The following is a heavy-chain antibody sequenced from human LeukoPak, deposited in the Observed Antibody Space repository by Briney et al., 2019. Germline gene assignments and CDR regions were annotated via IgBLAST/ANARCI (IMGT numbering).Heavy chain of an antibody. CDR2: ISTGGSAI. CDR3: ASDIVSTSGDF. V-gene: IGHV3-48*04. J-gene: IGHJ4*02. D-gene: IGHD5/OR15-5a*01. Sequence: GGSLRLSCAASGFTFSTYTMNWVRQAPGKGLEWVSYISTGGSAIYYADSVKGRFTISRDNARNSLYLQMNGLRVDDTAIYYCASDIVSTSGDFWGQGTLVTVSS. CDR1: GFTFSTYT.